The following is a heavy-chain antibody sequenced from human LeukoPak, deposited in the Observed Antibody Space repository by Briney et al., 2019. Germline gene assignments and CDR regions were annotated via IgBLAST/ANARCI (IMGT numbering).Heavy chain of an antibody. J-gene: IGHJ5*02. D-gene: IGHD6-6*01. V-gene: IGHV3-33*01. CDR2: IWYDGSNK. CDR3: ARGDVEAAPPFDP. CDR1: GFTFSSYG. Sequence: GGSLRLSCAASGFTFSSYGMHSVRQAPGKGLEWVAVIWYDGSNKYYADSVKGRFTISRDNSKNTLYLQMNSLRAEDTAVYYCARGDVEAAPPFDPWGQGTLVTVSS.